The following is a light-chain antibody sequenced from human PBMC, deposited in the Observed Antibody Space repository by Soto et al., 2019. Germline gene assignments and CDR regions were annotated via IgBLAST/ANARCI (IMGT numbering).Light chain of an antibody. CDR3: QQYNNWPLLT. V-gene: IGKV3-15*01. CDR2: GAS. J-gene: IGKJ4*01. CDR1: QSVSSSY. Sequence: EIVLTQSPGTLSLSPGERAPLSCMASQSVSSSYLAWYQQKPGQAPRLLIYGASTRATGIPARFSGSGSGTEFTLTISSLQSEDFAVYYCQQYNNWPLLTFGGGTKVDIK.